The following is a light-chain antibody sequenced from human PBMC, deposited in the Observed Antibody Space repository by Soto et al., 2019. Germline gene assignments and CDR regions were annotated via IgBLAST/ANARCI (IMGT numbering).Light chain of an antibody. Sequence: QSLLTQPPSASGTPGRGVTISCSGSTSNIGSNYVYWYQQLPGTAPKLLIYRNNQRPSGVPDRFSGSKSGTSASLAISGPRSDDEADYFCATWDDSLNGFYVFGTGTKVTVL. CDR3: ATWDDSLNGFYV. CDR2: RNN. CDR1: TSNIGSNY. V-gene: IGLV1-47*01. J-gene: IGLJ1*01.